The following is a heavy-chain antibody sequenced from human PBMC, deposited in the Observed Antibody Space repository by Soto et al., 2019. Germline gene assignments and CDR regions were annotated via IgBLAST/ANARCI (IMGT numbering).Heavy chain of an antibody. CDR1: GFTFSSYG. D-gene: IGHD3-22*01. J-gene: IGHJ4*02. CDR2: ISYDGSNK. CDR3: AKGDYYDSSGSLDY. Sequence: ESGGGVVQPGRSLRLSCAASGFTFSSYGMHWVRQAPGKGLEWVAVISYDGSNKYYADSVKGRFTISRDNSKNTLYLQMNSLRAEDTAVYYCAKGDYYDSSGSLDYWGQGTLVTVSS. V-gene: IGHV3-30*18.